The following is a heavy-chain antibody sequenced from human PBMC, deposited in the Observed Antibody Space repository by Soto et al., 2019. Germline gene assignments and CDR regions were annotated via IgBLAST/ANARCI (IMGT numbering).Heavy chain of an antibody. Sequence: GGSLRLSCAASGFTFSSYEMNWVRQAPGKGLEWVSYISSSGSTIYYADSVKGRFTISRDNAKNSLYLQMNSLRAEDTAVYYCARDKTTSLWAYYYYYGMDVWGQGTTVTVPS. CDR2: ISSSGSTI. V-gene: IGHV3-48*03. CDR3: ARDKTTSLWAYYYYYGMDV. D-gene: IGHD4-17*01. CDR1: GFTFSSYE. J-gene: IGHJ6*02.